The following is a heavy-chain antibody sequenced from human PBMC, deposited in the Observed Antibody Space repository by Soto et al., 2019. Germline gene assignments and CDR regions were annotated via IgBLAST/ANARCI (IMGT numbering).Heavy chain of an antibody. J-gene: IGHJ4*02. CDR1: GFTFSSYG. Sequence: QVQLVESGGGVVQPGRSLRLSCAASGFTFSSYGMHWVRQAPGKGLEWVAVVSYDGSNKYYADSVKGRFTISRDNSKNMLDLQMNSLRAEDTAVYYCAKDDGYYRLDYWGQGTLVTVSS. D-gene: IGHD3-10*01. CDR2: VSYDGSNK. V-gene: IGHV3-30*18. CDR3: AKDDGYYRLDY.